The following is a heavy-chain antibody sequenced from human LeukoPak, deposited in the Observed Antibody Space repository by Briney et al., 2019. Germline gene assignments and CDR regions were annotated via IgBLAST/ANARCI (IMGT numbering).Heavy chain of an antibody. J-gene: IGHJ4*02. CDR2: FDPEDGET. CDR1: GYTLTELS. D-gene: IGHD6-19*01. CDR3: ATVSSGWYYFDY. V-gene: IGHV1-24*01. Sequence: ASVKVSCKVSGYTLTELSMHCVRQAPGKGLEWMGGFDPEDGETIYAQKFQGRVTMTEDTSTDTAYMELSSLRSEDTAVYYCATVSSGWYYFDYWGQGTLVTVSS.